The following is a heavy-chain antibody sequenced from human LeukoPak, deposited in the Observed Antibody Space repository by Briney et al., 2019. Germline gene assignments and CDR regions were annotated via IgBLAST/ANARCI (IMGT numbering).Heavy chain of an antibody. V-gene: IGHV3-23*01. Sequence: GGSLRLSCAASGFTFSSYAMSWVRQAPGKGLEWVSAISGSGGSTYYADSVKGRFTISRDNSKSTLYLQMNSLRAEDTAVYYCAKDQGSTQLPWWYFDLWGRGTLVTVSS. CDR1: GFTFSSYA. D-gene: IGHD5-18*01. J-gene: IGHJ2*01. CDR3: AKDQGSTQLPWWYFDL. CDR2: ISGSGGST.